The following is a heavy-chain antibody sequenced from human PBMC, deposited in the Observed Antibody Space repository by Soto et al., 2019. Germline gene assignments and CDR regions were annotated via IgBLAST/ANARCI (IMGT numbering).Heavy chain of an antibody. CDR2: IDPSDSYT. J-gene: IGHJ5*01. CDR3: ARQFRPSYSGSSWDRFDS. CDR1: GYSFTSYW. D-gene: IGHD6-6*01. Sequence: GESLKISCKGSGYSFTSYWISWVRQMPGKGLEWMGRIDPSDSYTNYSPSFQGHVTISADKSISTAYLQWSSLKASDTAMYYCARQFRPSYSGSSWDRFDSWGQGTLVPVSS. V-gene: IGHV5-10-1*01.